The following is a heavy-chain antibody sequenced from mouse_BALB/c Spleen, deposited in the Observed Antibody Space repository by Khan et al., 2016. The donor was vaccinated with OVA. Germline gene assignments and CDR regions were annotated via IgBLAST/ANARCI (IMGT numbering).Heavy chain of an antibody. D-gene: IGHD2-1*01. V-gene: IGHV14-3*02. CDR1: GFNIKDTY. Sequence: EVQLQESGAELVKPGASVKLSCSASGFNIKDTYIHWMKQRPEQGLEWIGRIDPPNDDSKYGPKFQAKATLTADTSSNTAYLQLSSLTSEDNAVYYWATLYGNPIDFWGQGTLVSVAA. CDR2: IDPPNDDS. CDR3: ATLYGNPIDF. J-gene: IGHJ3*01.